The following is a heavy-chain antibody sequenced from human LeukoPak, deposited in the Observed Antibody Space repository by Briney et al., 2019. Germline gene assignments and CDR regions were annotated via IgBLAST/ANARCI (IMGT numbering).Heavy chain of an antibody. CDR1: GFTFSSYA. D-gene: IGHD3-3*01. Sequence: SGGSLRLSCAASGFTFSSYAMSWVRQAPGKGLEWVSAISGSGGSTYCADSVKGRFTISRDNSKNTLYLQMNSLRAEDTAVYYCAKDQGGVLRFLEWLPSDFDYWGQGTLVTVSS. CDR2: ISGSGGST. J-gene: IGHJ4*02. V-gene: IGHV3-23*01. CDR3: AKDQGGVLRFLEWLPSDFDY.